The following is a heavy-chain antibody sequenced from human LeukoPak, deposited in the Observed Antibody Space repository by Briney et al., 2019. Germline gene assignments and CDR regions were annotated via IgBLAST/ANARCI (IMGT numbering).Heavy chain of an antibody. CDR1: GGSISSYY. Sequence: PSETLSLTCSVSGGSISSYYWSWIRQPAGKGLEWIGRIYSSGSTNYNPSLKSRVTMSVDTSNKQFSLKVSSVTAADTAVYHCARHTSPYGSGSYGNWFDPWGQGTLVTVSS. V-gene: IGHV4-4*07. CDR3: ARHTSPYGSGSYGNWFDP. J-gene: IGHJ5*02. D-gene: IGHD3-10*01. CDR2: IYSSGST.